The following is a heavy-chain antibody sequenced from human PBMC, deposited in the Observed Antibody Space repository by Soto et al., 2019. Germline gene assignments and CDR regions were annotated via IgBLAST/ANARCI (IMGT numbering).Heavy chain of an antibody. CDR2: IYYRGDT. J-gene: IGHJ4*02. CDR3: ASLQVPGNFDY. Sequence: QLQLQESGPVLVKPSETLSLTCNVSGGSISTSNYYWAWVRQAPGKGLEWIANIYYRGDTYYHPSLRTRLTVSVDTSKNQFSLRLTSLTAADTAMYFCASLQVPGNFDYWGQGTLVNVSS. V-gene: IGHV4-39*01. CDR1: GGSISTSNYY. D-gene: IGHD6-13*01.